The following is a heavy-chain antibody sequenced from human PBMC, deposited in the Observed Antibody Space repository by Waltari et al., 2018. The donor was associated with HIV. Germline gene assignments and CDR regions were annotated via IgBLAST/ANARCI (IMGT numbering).Heavy chain of an antibody. V-gene: IGHV1-2*04. CDR3: ARGLSSTWHNLDC. Sequence: QVQLIQSGAEVKRPGASVKISCKTSEYTFTAFHMHWVRQAPGQGLEWIGWINPQNSDTNYAQKFQGWVSMTLDMSINTAYMNLSRLRSDDTAVYYCARGLSSTWHNLDCWGQGTQVTVST. D-gene: IGHD2-2*01. CDR2: INPQNSDT. CDR1: EYTFTAFH. J-gene: IGHJ4*02.